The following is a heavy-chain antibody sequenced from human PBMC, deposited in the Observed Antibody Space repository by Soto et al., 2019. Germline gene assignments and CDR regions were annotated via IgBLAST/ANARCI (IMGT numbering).Heavy chain of an antibody. CDR3: VDIVVVAASHSRRYFQH. CDR2: MYYSGST. J-gene: IGHJ1*01. CDR1: GGSISSSSYY. Sequence: SETLSLTCTVSGGSISSSSYYWGWIRQPPGKGLEWIGSMYYSGSTYYNPSPRSRVTISVDASKDQFSLRLSSVTAADTAIYYCVDIVVVAASHSRRYFQHWGQGTLVTVSS. V-gene: IGHV4-39*01. D-gene: IGHD2-21*02.